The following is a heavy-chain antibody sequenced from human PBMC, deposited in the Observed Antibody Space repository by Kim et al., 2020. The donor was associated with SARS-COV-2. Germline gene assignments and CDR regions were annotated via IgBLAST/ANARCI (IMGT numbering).Heavy chain of an antibody. CDR3: ARVDY. Sequence: GGSLRLSCAASGFTFSSYAMHWVRQAPGKGLEWVAVISYDGSNKYYADSVKGRFTISRDNSKNTLYLQMNSLRAEDTAVYYCARVDYWGQGTLVTVSS. J-gene: IGHJ4*02. CDR1: GFTFSSYA. V-gene: IGHV3-30-3*01. CDR2: ISYDGSNK.